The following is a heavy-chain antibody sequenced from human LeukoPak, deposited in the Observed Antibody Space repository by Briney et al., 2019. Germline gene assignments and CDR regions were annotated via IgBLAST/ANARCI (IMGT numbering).Heavy chain of an antibody. J-gene: IGHJ4*02. CDR1: GYTFTGYY. CDR2: INPNSGGT. D-gene: IGHD6-19*01. V-gene: IGHV1-2*02. CDR3: ARDSGWLVPSRGYDY. Sequence: ASVKVSCKASGYTFTGYYMHWVRQAPGQGLEWMGWINPNSGGTNYAQKFQGRVTMTRDTSISTAYMELSRLRSDDTAVYYCARDSGWLVPSRGYDYWGQGTLVTVSS.